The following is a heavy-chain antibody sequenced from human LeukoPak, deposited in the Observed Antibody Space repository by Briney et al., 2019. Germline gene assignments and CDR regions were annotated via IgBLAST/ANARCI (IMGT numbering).Heavy chain of an antibody. CDR3: AGSVTPRDYDFWSGYYSLYYYYFYMDG. CDR1: GGSFSGYY. V-gene: IGHV4-34*01. D-gene: IGHD3-3*01. Sequence: SETLSLTCVVYGGSFSGYYRSWIRQPPGKGREWMGEINHRGSTKYNPSPKCRVTISVDTSNNQISRNLSSATAEATAGYYCAGSVTPRDYDFWSGYYSLYYYYFYMDGWGKGTTVPVSS. CDR2: INHRGST. J-gene: IGHJ6*03.